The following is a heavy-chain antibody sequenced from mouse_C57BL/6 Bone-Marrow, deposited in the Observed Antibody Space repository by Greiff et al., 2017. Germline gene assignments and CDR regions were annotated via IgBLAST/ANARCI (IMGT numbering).Heavy chain of an antibody. V-gene: IGHV5-6*02. CDR2: ISSGGSYT. CDR3: ARGGSRFAY. J-gene: IGHJ3*01. CDR1: GFTFSSYG. D-gene: IGHD1-1*02. Sequence: DVKLVESGGDLVKPGGSLKLSCAASGFTFSSYGMSWVRQTPDKRLEWVATISSGGSYTYYPDSVKGRFTISRDNAKNTLYLQMSSLKSEDTAMYYCARGGSRFAYWGQGTLVTVSA.